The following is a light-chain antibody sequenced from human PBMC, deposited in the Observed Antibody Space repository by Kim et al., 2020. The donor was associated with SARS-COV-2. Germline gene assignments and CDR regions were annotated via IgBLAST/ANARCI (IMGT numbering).Light chain of an antibody. Sequence: PGESATPASRARQSVRSFLAWYQQKTGQATRLLIYDASNRATGIPARFSGSGSGTDFSLTISTLEPEDFAVYYCQQRSAWPLTFGGGTKVDIK. CDR2: DAS. J-gene: IGKJ4*01. CDR3: QQRSAWPLT. V-gene: IGKV3-11*01. CDR1: QSVRSF.